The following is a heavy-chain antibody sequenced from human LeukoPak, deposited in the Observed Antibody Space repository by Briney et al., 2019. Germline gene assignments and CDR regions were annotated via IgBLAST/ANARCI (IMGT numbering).Heavy chain of an antibody. Sequence: GGSLRLSCAASGFTFSTYAMHWVRQAPGKGLEWVSAISGSGGSTYYADSVKGRFIISRDNSKNSLYLQMNILTAEDTATYYCAKGVVSGTLYYYGMDVWGQGTTVIVSS. CDR3: AKGVVSGTLYYYGMDV. V-gene: IGHV3-23*01. CDR2: ISGSGGST. J-gene: IGHJ6*02. D-gene: IGHD6-13*01. CDR1: GFTFSTYA.